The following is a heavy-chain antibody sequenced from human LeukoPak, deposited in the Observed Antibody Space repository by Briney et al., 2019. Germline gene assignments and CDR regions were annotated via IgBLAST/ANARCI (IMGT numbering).Heavy chain of an antibody. CDR1: GGSFSGYY. Sequence: SETLSLTCVVYGGSFSGYYWSWIRQPPGKGLEWIGEINHSGSTNYNPSLKSRVTISVDTSKNQFSLKLSSVTAADTAVYYCASIASSFDYWGQGTLVTVSS. V-gene: IGHV4-34*01. CDR2: INHSGST. J-gene: IGHJ4*02. CDR3: ASIASSFDY. D-gene: IGHD6-6*01.